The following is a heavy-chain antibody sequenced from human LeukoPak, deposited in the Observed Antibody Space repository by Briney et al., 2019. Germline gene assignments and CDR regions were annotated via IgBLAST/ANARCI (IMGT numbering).Heavy chain of an antibody. CDR1: GGSFSGYY. Sequence: SETLSLTCAVYGGSFSGYYWSWIRQPPGKGLEWIGEINHSGSTNYNPSLKSRVTISVDTSKNQFSLKLSSVTAADTAVYYRARGGTRSYYYYGMDVWGQGTTVTVSS. CDR2: INHSGST. V-gene: IGHV4-34*01. D-gene: IGHD2-2*01. CDR3: ARGGTRSYYYYGMDV. J-gene: IGHJ6*02.